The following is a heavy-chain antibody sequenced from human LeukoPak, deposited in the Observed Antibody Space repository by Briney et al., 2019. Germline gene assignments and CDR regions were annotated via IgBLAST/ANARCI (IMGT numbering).Heavy chain of an antibody. CDR3: ARWRYGSGFDY. J-gene: IGHJ4*02. D-gene: IGHD3-10*01. CDR1: GGSFSGYY. V-gene: IGHV4-34*01. CDR2: INHSGST. Sequence: PSETLSLTCAVYGGSFSGYYWSWIRQPPGKGLEWIGEINHSGSTNYNPSLKSRVTISVDTSKNQFSLKLSSVTAADTAVYYCARWRYGSGFDYWGQGTLVTVSS.